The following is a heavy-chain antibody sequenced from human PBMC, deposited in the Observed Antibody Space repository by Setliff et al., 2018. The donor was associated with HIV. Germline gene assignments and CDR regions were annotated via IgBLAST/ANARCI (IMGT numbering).Heavy chain of an antibody. CDR1: GDSISSGAYY. CDR2: VYTSGST. Sequence: SLTCPVSGDSISSGAYYWTWLRQPAGKGLEWIGHVYTSGSTNYNPSLKSRVTISLDASKNQFSLKLSSVTATDTAVYYCARGETYDFWSGYGNAFDIWGQGTMVTVSS. D-gene: IGHD3-3*01. J-gene: IGHJ3*02. V-gene: IGHV4-61*09. CDR3: ARGETYDFWSGYGNAFDI.